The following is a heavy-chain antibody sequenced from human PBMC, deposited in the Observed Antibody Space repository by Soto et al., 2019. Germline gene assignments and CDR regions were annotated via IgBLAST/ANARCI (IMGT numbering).Heavy chain of an antibody. Sequence: PSETLSLTCTVSGGSISSYYWSWIRQPPGKGLEWIGYIYYSGSTNYNPSLKSRVTISVDTSKNQLSLKLSSVTPADTAVYYCATGGGRFNYGMDVWGQGTTVTVSS. V-gene: IGHV4-59*01. J-gene: IGHJ6*02. CDR3: ATGGGRFNYGMDV. D-gene: IGHD3-10*01. CDR1: GGSISSYY. CDR2: IYYSGST.